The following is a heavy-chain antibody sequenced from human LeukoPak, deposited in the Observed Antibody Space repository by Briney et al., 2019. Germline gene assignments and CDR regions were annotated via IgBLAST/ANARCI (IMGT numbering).Heavy chain of an antibody. V-gene: IGHV3-23*01. J-gene: IGHJ4*02. D-gene: IGHD5-18*01. CDR1: RFTFSSYA. Sequence: GGSLRLSCAASRFTFSSYAMSWVRQAPGKGLEWVSGISGSGGSTYYADSVKGRFTISRDNSKNTLYLQMNSLRAEDTAVYYCAKAYRGYSYVGDFDYWGQGTLVTVSS. CDR2: ISGSGGST. CDR3: AKAYRGYSYVGDFDY.